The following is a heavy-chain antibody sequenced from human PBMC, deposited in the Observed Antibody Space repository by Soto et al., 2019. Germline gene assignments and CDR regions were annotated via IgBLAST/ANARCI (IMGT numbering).Heavy chain of an antibody. CDR2: INPSGGST. D-gene: IGHD3-22*01. Sequence: ASVKVSCKASGYTFTSYYMHWVRQAPGQGLEWMGIINPSGGSTSYAQKFQGRVTMTRDTSTSTVYMELSSLRSEDTAVYYCARDGTYYYDSSGYYLDYWGQGTLVTVSS. J-gene: IGHJ4*02. V-gene: IGHV1-46*01. CDR3: ARDGTYYYDSSGYYLDY. CDR1: GYTFTSYY.